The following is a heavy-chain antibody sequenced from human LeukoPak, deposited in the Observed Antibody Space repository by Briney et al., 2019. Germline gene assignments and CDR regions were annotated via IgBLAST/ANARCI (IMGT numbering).Heavy chain of an antibody. CDR3: ARELTVTTDAFDI. Sequence: GGSLRLSCAASGFTFSGYSMNWVRQAPGKGLEWVSFISSISSTIYYADSVKGRFTISRDNAKDSLYLQMNSLRAEDTAVYYCARELTVTTDAFDIWGQGTMVTVSS. D-gene: IGHD4-17*01. CDR1: GFTFSGYS. CDR2: ISSISSTI. V-gene: IGHV3-48*04. J-gene: IGHJ3*02.